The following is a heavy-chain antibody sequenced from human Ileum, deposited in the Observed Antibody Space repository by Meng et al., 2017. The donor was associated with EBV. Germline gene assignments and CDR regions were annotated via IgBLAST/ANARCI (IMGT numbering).Heavy chain of an antibody. CDR1: GRSVSSAHSF. V-gene: IGHV4-61*01. CDR3: AGDPHSGSPH. J-gene: IGHJ4*02. CDR2: MSYSGST. D-gene: IGHD1-26*01. Sequence: QDSGPGLVKPSETLSLTCTVSGRSVSSAHSFWTWIRQPPGKGLEWIGYMSYSGSTNYSPPLESRVTISVDTSKNQFSLKLSSVTAADTAVYYCAGDPHSGSPHWGQGTLVTVSS.